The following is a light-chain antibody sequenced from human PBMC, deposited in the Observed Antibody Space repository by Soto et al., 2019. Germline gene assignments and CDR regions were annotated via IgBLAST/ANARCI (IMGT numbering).Light chain of an antibody. Sequence: LTQPASVSGSPGQSITISCTGTSSDVGGYNYVSWYQHHPGKAPKLLIYDVSNRPSGISNRFSGSKSDNTASLTISGLQPEDEADYYCSSYTTSNTRQIVFGTGTKVTV. CDR2: DVS. CDR1: SSDVGGYNY. CDR3: SSYTTSNTRQIV. J-gene: IGLJ1*01. V-gene: IGLV2-14*03.